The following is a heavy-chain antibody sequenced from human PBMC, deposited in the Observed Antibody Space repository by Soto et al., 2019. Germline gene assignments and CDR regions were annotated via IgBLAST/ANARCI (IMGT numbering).Heavy chain of an antibody. CDR3: ARGVGHCSGGSCYPAPAYYYYMDV. CDR2: INHSGST. CDR1: GGSFSGYY. Sequence: SETLSLTCAFYGGSFSGYYWSWIRQPPGKGLEWIGEINHSGSTNYNPSLKSRVTISVDTSKNQFSLKLSSVTAADTAVYYCARGVGHCSGGSCYPAPAYYYYMDVWGKGTTVTAP. D-gene: IGHD2-15*01. J-gene: IGHJ6*03. V-gene: IGHV4-34*01.